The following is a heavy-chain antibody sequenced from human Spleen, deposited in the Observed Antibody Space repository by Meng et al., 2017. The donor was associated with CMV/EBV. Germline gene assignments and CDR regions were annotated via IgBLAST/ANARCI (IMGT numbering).Heavy chain of an antibody. V-gene: IGHV4-39*01. D-gene: IGHD2-2*01. CDR2: IYYSGST. CDR1: GGSISSSNYY. J-gene: IGHJ4*02. CDR3: ARLVFDVVVVPAAIFGFDY. Sequence: SETLSLTCTVSGGSISSSNYYWGWIRQPPEKGLEWIGNIYYSGSTYFNPSLKSRVTISVDTSKNQFSLKLSSLTAADTAVYYCARLVFDVVVVPAAIFGFDYWGQGTLVTVSS.